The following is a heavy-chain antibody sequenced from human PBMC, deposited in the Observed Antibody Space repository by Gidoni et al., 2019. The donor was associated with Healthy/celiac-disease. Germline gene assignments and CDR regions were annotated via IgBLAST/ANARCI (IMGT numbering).Heavy chain of an antibody. Sequence: EVQLLESGGGLVQPGGSLSLSCAASGFTFSSYAMRWVRQAPGKGLEWVSAISGSGGSTYYADSVKGRFTISRDNSKNTLYLQMNSLRAEDTAVYYCAKQRRQQLHGALDYWGQGTLVTVSS. V-gene: IGHV3-23*01. CDR1: GFTFSSYA. CDR3: AKQRRQQLHGALDY. J-gene: IGHJ4*02. D-gene: IGHD6-13*01. CDR2: ISGSGGST.